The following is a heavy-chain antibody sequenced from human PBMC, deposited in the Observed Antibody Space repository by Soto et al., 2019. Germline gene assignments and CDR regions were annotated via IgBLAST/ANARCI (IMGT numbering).Heavy chain of an antibody. D-gene: IGHD3-10*01. CDR2: INSGGSLI. V-gene: IGHV3-48*03. Sequence: EVQLVESGGGLVQPGGSLRLSCVGSGFRFNEYEINWVRQAPGKGLEWISYINSGGSLIYYAASVKGRFTISTDNYKDSVYLQMNSLGADDTALYYCARETSYGQSATIVGEFWGQGTLVTVSS. CDR3: ARETSYGQSATIVGEF. CDR1: GFRFNEYE. J-gene: IGHJ4*02.